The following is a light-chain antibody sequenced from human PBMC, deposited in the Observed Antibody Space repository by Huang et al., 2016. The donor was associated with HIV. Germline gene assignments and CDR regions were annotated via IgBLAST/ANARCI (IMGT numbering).Light chain of an antibody. Sequence: DIVMTQSPVSVSVTPGEPASISCRSSQSLLHSSGHNYLDWYLQRPGQSPQLLIYVASNRASGVPDRFSGSGSGTDFTLRISRVEAEDVGVYYCMQALQTPYSFGQGTKLEIK. CDR3: MQALQTPYS. CDR2: VAS. J-gene: IGKJ2*03. V-gene: IGKV2-28*01. CDR1: QSLLHSSGHNY.